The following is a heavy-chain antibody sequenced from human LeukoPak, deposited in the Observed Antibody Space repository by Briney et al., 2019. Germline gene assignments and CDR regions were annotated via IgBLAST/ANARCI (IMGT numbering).Heavy chain of an antibody. CDR2: IYYSGST. CDR3: ARAGGNYYDSSGYYGADAFDI. D-gene: IGHD3-22*01. V-gene: IGHV4-31*03. J-gene: IGHJ3*02. CDR1: GGSISSGGYY. Sequence: PSQTLSLTCTVSGGSISSGGYYWSWVRQHPGKGLEWIGYIYYSGSTYYNPSLKSRVTISVDTSKNQFSLKLSSVTAADTAVYYCARAGGNYYDSSGYYGADAFDIWGQGTMVTVSS.